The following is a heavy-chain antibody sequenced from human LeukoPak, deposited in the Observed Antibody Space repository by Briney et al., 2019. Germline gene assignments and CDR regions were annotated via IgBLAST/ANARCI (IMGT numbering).Heavy chain of an antibody. J-gene: IGHJ4*02. D-gene: IGHD1-26*01. Sequence: SETLSLTCAVYGGSFSGYYWSWIRQPPGKGLEWIGEINHSGSTNYNPSLKSRVTISVDTSKNQFSLKLSSVTAADTAVYYCARDRSQWELLLDYWGQGTLVTVSS. CDR3: ARDRSQWELLLDY. CDR1: GGSFSGYY. V-gene: IGHV4-34*01. CDR2: INHSGST.